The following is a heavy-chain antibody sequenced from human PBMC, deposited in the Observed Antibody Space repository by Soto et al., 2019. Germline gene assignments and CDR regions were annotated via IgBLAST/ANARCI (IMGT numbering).Heavy chain of an antibody. J-gene: IGHJ4*02. CDR1: GYTFTSYG. CDR2: IGAYNGNT. Sequence: ASVKVSCKASGYTFTSYGISWVRQAPGQGLEWMGWIGAYNGNTNYAQKVQGRVTLTTGTSTSTASMELRSLRSDDTAVYYCARDRWGSGNLDYWGQGTLVTVSS. V-gene: IGHV1-18*04. D-gene: IGHD7-27*01. CDR3: ARDRWGSGNLDY.